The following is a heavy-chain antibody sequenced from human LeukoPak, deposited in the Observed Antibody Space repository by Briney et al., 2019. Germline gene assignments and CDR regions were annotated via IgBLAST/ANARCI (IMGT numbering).Heavy chain of an antibody. V-gene: IGHV3-21*01. J-gene: IGHJ4*02. CDR3: ERDPYYYGSGSLFDY. Sequence: GGSLRLSCSASGVTFSRDSVNLVRQAPGKGLELVSAIISRRSYIYYADPVKARFTISRDNAKNSLYLQMHSLSAEATAVSYCERDPYYYGSGSLFDYWGQGTLVTVSS. CDR1: GVTFSRDS. D-gene: IGHD3-10*01. CDR2: IISRRSYI.